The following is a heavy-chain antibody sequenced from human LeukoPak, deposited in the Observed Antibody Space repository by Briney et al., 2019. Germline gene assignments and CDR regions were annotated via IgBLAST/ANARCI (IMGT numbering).Heavy chain of an antibody. J-gene: IGHJ3*02. CDR2: IIPILGIA. CDR1: GGTFSSYA. D-gene: IGHD6-6*01. CDR3: ARDESIFDI. Sequence: GASVKVSCKASGGTFSSYAISWVRQAPGQGLEWMGRIIPILGIANYAQKFQGRVTITADKSTSTAYMELSSLRSDGTAMYYCARDESIFDIWGPGTMVTVSS. V-gene: IGHV1-69*04.